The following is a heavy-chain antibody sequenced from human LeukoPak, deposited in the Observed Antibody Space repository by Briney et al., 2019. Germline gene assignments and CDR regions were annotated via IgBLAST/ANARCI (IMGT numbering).Heavy chain of an antibody. CDR1: GFTFSDHY. V-gene: IGHV3-11*01. CDR3: AKTQDGGRYYYDSSGYTKDY. CDR2: ISSSSSTI. J-gene: IGHJ4*02. D-gene: IGHD3-22*01. Sequence: GGSLRLSCAASGFTFSDHYMSWIRQAPGKGLEWVSYISSSSSTIYYADSVKGRFTISRDNAKNSLYLQMNSLRAEDTAVYYCAKTQDGGRYYYDSSGYTKDYWGQGTLVTVSS.